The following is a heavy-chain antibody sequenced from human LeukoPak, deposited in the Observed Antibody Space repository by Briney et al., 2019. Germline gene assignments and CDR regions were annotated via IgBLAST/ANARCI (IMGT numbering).Heavy chain of an antibody. CDR3: TRVDTTMIQYYLDY. Sequence: GGSLRLSCTASGFTFGDYAMSWVRQAPGKGLQWVSFIRTKAYGGTTEYAASVKGRFAISRDDSKSLAYLQMSSLKTEDTAVYYCTRVDTTMIQYYLDYWGQGTLATVSS. CDR2: IRTKAYGGTT. CDR1: GFTFGDYA. V-gene: IGHV3-49*04. D-gene: IGHD5-18*01. J-gene: IGHJ4*02.